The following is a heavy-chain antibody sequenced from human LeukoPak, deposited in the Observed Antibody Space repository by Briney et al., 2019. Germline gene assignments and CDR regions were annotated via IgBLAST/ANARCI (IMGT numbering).Heavy chain of an antibody. D-gene: IGHD2/OR15-2a*01. CDR2: INHSGST. Sequence: PSETLSLTCAVCGGSFSGYYWSWIRQPPGKGLEWIGEINHSGSTNYNPSLKSRVTISVDTSKNQFSLKLSSVTAADTAVYYCARNSYLNAFDIWGQGTMVTVSS. J-gene: IGHJ3*02. CDR1: GGSFSGYY. CDR3: ARNSYLNAFDI. V-gene: IGHV4-34*01.